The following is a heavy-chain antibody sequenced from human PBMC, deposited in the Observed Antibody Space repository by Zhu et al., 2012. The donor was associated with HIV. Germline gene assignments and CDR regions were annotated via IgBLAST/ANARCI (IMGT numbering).Heavy chain of an antibody. J-gene: IGHJ1*01. Sequence: QVQLQQWGAGLLQPLETLSLTCAVYGGSLSDYYWAWIRQPPGKGLEWIAEIKEGGGTNYNPSLRSRVALLVDTSNNQFSLALTSVTAADTAVYYCARAPATFYNKLGYYSEYFQNWGQGTLVTVSS. D-gene: IGHD3-22*01. CDR1: GGSLSDYY. V-gene: IGHV4-34*02. CDR2: IKEGGGT. CDR3: ARAPATFYNKLGYYSEYFQN.